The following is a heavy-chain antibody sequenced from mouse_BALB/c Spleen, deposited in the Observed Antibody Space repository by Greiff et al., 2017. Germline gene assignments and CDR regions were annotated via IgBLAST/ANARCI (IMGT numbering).Heavy chain of an antibody. J-gene: IGHJ2*01. CDR1: GYTFTDYN. CDR3: ARGYGSFYYFDY. V-gene: IGHV1-18*01. Sequence: EVKLQESGPELVKPGASVKIPCKASGYTFTDYNMDWVKQSHGKSLEWIGDINPNNGGTIYNQKFKGKATLTVDKSSSTAYMELRSLTSEDTAVYYCARGYGSFYYFDYWGQGTTLTVSS. D-gene: IGHD1-1*01. CDR2: INPNNGGT.